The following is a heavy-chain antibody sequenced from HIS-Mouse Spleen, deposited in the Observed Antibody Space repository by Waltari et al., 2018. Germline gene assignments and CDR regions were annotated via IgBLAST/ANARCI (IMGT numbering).Heavy chain of an antibody. J-gene: IGHJ4*02. Sequence: EVQLVETGGGLIQPGGYLRLSVAASGFTVGSNYMSWVRQAPGKGLEWVAVIYGGGRTYYADSVKGRFTISRDNSKNTLYLQMNSLRAEETAVYYCARHYYYGSGSYYFDYWGQGTLVTVSS. CDR2: IYGGGRT. V-gene: IGHV3-53*02. D-gene: IGHD3-10*01. CDR3: ARHYYYGSGSYYFDY. CDR1: GFTVGSNY.